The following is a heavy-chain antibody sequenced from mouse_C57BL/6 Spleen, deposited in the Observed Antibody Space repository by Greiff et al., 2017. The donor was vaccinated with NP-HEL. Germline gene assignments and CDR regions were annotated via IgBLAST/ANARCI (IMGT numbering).Heavy chain of an antibody. Sequence: DVKLVESGGGLVKPGGSLKLSCAASGFTFSDYGMHWVRQAPEKGLEWVAYISSGSSTIYYADTVKGRFTISRDNAKHTLFLQMTSLRSEDTAMYYCARTAQATYYFDYWGQGTTLTVSS. J-gene: IGHJ2*01. CDR3: ARTAQATYYFDY. CDR2: ISSGSSTI. CDR1: GFTFSDYG. D-gene: IGHD3-2*02. V-gene: IGHV5-17*01.